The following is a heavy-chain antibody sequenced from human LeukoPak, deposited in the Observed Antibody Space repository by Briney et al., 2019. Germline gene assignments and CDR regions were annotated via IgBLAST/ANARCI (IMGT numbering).Heavy chain of an antibody. CDR3: AKESDYGDFPGD. J-gene: IGHJ4*02. CDR1: GFTFSSYG. D-gene: IGHD4-17*01. CDR2: IRYDGSNK. Sequence: GGSLRLSRAASGFTFSSYGMHWVRQAPGKGLERVAFIRYDGSNKYYADSVKGRFTISRDNSKNTLYLQMNSLRAEDTAVYYCAKESDYGDFPGDWGQGTLVTVSS. V-gene: IGHV3-30*02.